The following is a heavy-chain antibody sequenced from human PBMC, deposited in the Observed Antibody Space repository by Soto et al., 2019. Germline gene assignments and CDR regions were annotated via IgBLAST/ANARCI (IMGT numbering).Heavy chain of an antibody. CDR2: IYYSGYT. Sequence: SQTLSLTCTVCGGSISSSSYYWGWIRQPPGKGLEWIGSIYYSGYTYYNPSLKSRVTISVDTSKNQFSLKLSSVTAADTAVYYCARHNGPLYVGYYYDMDVWGQGTTVT. CDR3: ARHNGPLYVGYYYDMDV. D-gene: IGHD3-16*01. J-gene: IGHJ6*02. V-gene: IGHV4-39*01. CDR1: GGSISSSSYY.